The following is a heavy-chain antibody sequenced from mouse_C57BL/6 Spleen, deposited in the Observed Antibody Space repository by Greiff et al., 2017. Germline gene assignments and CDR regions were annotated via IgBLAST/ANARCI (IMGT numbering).Heavy chain of an antibody. D-gene: IGHD2-5*01. CDR3: TPYSSKGPPYLDY. J-gene: IGHJ4*01. CDR1: GFTFSDAW. V-gene: IGHV6-6*01. CDR2: IRNKANNHAT. Sequence: EVQVEESGGGLVQPGGSMKLSCAASGFTFSDAWMDWVRQSPEKGLEWVAEIRNKANNHATYYAESVKGRFTISRDDSKSSVYLQMNSLRAEDTGIYYCTPYSSKGPPYLDYWGQGTSVTVSS.